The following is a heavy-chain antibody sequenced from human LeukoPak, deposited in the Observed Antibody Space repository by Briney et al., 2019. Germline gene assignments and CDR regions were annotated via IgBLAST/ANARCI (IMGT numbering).Heavy chain of an antibody. J-gene: IGHJ4*02. D-gene: IGHD5-12*01. CDR1: GYTFTSYD. Sequence: ASVKVSCKASGYTFTSYDINWVRQATGQGLERMGWLNPNSGSTGYAQKFQGRVTITRNTSISTAYMELSGLRSEDTAVYYCARGRSTGYPYYFEYWGQGTLVTVSS. CDR2: LNPNSGST. V-gene: IGHV1-8*03. CDR3: ARGRSTGYPYYFEY.